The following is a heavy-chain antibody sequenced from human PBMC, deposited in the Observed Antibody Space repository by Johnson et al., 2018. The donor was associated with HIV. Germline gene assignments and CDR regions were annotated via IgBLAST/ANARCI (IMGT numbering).Heavy chain of an antibody. J-gene: IGHJ3*02. V-gene: IGHV3-23*04. CDR3: AKGPNGQLDDAFDI. CDR1: GLTFSIYG. Sequence: VQLVESGGGLVQPGGSLRLSCAASGLTFSIYGMHWVRQAPGKGLEWVSAISGSGGSTYYADSVKGRFTISSDNAKNTLYLQMNSLRAEDTAVYYCAKGPNGQLDDAFDIWGQGTMVTVSS. D-gene: IGHD6-6*01. CDR2: ISGSGGST.